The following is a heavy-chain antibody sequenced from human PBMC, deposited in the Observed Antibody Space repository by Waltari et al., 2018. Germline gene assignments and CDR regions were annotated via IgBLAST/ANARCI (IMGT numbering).Heavy chain of an antibody. CDR1: GGSISSYY. J-gene: IGHJ5*02. D-gene: IGHD3-22*01. Sequence: QVQLQESGPGLVKPSETLSLTCTVSGGSISSYYWSWIRQPPGKGLEWIGYIYYSGATTYNPSLTSRVTISVDTSENQFSLKLSSVTAADTAVYYCARARDYYDSSGYFADWFDPWGQGTLVTVSS. CDR3: ARARDYYDSSGYFADWFDP. V-gene: IGHV4-59*01. CDR2: IYYSGAT.